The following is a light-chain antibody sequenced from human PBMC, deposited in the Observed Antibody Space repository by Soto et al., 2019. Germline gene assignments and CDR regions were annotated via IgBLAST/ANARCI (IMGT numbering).Light chain of an antibody. V-gene: IGLV1-40*01. Sequence: QAVLTQPPSVSGAPGQRVTISCTGSSSNIGAGYDVHWYQQLPGTAPKLLIYGNSNRTSGVPDRFSGSKSGTSASLAITGLQAEDEAEYYCQSYDSSLSGSVFGGGTKLTVL. CDR1: SSNIGAGYD. CDR3: QSYDSSLSGSV. J-gene: IGLJ3*02. CDR2: GNS.